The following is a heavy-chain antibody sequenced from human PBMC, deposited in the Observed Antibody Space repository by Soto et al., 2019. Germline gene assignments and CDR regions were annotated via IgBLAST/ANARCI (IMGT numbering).Heavy chain of an antibody. CDR1: GGSISSYY. D-gene: IGHD3-22*01. V-gene: IGHV4-59*01. J-gene: IGHJ4*02. CDR2: IYYSGST. Sequence: SETLSLTCTVSGGSISSYYWIWIRQPPGKGLEWIGYIYYSGSTNYNPSLKSRVTISVDTSKNQFSLKLSSVTAADTAVYYCAREPPDYYDSSGYYQKHYFDYWGQGTLVTVSS. CDR3: AREPPDYYDSSGYYQKHYFDY.